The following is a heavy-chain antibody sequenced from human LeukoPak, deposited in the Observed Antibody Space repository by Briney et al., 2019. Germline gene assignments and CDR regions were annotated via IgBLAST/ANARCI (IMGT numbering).Heavy chain of an antibody. V-gene: IGHV4-61*01. CDR3: AREGSGWSVDY. CDR1: GGSISSSSYY. D-gene: IGHD6-19*01. Sequence: SETLSLTCTVPGGSISSSSYYWGWIRQPPGKGLEWIGYIYYSGSTNYNPSLKSRVTISVDTSKNQFSLKLSSVTAADTAVYYCAREGSGWSVDYWGQGILVTVSS. J-gene: IGHJ4*02. CDR2: IYYSGST.